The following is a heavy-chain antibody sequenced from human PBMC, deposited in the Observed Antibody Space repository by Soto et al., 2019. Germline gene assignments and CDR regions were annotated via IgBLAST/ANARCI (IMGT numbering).Heavy chain of an antibody. CDR2: ISGSGGST. V-gene: IGHV3-23*01. CDR3: AKDQVGYYGSGSPLFDY. CDR1: GFTFSSYA. J-gene: IGHJ4*02. D-gene: IGHD3-10*01. Sequence: GGSLRLSCAASGFTFSSYAMSWVRQAPGKGLEWVSAISGSGGSTYYADSVKGRFTISRDNSKNTLYLQMNSLRAEDTAVYYCAKDQVGYYGSGSPLFDYWGQGTLVTVSS.